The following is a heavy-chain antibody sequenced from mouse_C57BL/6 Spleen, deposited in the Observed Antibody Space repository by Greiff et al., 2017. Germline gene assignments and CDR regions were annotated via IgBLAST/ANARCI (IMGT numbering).Heavy chain of an antibody. Sequence: VQLQQPGAELVKPGASVKLSCKASGYTFTSYWMQWVKQRPGQGLEWIGEIDPSDSYTNYNQKFKGKATLTVDTSSSTAYMQLSSLTSEDSAVYYCARFLPFDYWGQGTTLTVSS. V-gene: IGHV1-50*01. J-gene: IGHJ2*01. CDR2: IDPSDSYT. CDR3: ARFLPFDY. CDR1: GYTFTSYW.